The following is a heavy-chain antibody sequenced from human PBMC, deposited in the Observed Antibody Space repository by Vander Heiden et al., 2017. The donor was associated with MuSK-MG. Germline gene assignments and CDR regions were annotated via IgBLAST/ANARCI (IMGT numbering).Heavy chain of an antibody. D-gene: IGHD6-19*01. J-gene: IGHJ4*02. Sequence: QVQMVESGGDAVRPGRSLGLRCEASGFTFSRHDLHCVRQAPGKGLEWVAVIWYAGSKVYYGDSVKCRFTIARYNSTNTVFLQTNSMRAEDTAVYYCARSQASGWFDYWVLVSLVTISS. V-gene: IGHV3-33*01. CDR3: ARSQASGWFDY. CDR2: IWYAGSKV. CDR1: GFTFSRHD.